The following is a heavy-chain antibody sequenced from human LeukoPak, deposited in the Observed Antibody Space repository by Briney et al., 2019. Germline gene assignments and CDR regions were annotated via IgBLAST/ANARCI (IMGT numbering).Heavy chain of an antibody. D-gene: IGHD3-10*01. CDR3: ARGPYYYGSDLLLEGDYGMDV. V-gene: IGHV3-21*01. CDR2: ISSSSSYI. Sequence: GGSLRLSCAASGFTFSSYSMKWVRQAPGKGLEWVSSISSSSSYIYYADSVKGRFTISRDNAKNSLYLQMNSLRAEDTAVYYCARGPYYYGSDLLLEGDYGMDVWGQGTTVTVSS. CDR1: GFTFSSYS. J-gene: IGHJ6*02.